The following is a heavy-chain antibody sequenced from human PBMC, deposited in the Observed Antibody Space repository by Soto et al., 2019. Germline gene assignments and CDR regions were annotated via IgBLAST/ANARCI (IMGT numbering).Heavy chain of an antibody. V-gene: IGHV4-31*03. Sequence: SETLSLTCTVSGGSISSGGYYWSWIRQHPGKGLEWSGYIYYSGTTYYNPSLKSRVTISVDTSKNQFSLKLSSVTAADTAVYFCAASCVACGGFNYYGMDVWGQGTTVTVSS. J-gene: IGHJ6*02. CDR2: IYYSGTT. D-gene: IGHD2-21*01. CDR3: AASCVACGGFNYYGMDV. CDR1: GGSISSGGYY.